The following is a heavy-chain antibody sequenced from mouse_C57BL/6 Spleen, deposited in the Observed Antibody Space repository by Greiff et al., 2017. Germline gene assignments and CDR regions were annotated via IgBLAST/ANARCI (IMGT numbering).Heavy chain of an antibody. Sequence: EVQLKESGAELVRPGASVKLSCTASGFNIKDYYMHWVKQRPEQGLEWIGRIDPEDGDTEYAPKFQGKATMTADTSSNTAYLQLSSLTSEDTAVYYCTTGYYGSSPYYFDYWGQGTTLTVSS. J-gene: IGHJ2*01. CDR2: IDPEDGDT. D-gene: IGHD1-1*01. CDR1: GFNIKDYY. V-gene: IGHV14-1*01. CDR3: TTGYYGSSPYYFDY.